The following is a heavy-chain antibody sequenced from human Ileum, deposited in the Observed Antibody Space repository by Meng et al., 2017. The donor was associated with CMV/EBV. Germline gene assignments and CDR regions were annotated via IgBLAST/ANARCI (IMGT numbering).Heavy chain of an antibody. J-gene: IGHJ4*02. V-gene: IGHV4-4*07. CDR3: ARNYGSGNWNFFHY. CDR1: GGAFSNYY. CDR2: IYTSGTT. Sequence: DPGPGLVKTPETLPLPCNVPGGAFSNYYWDWIRQPAGKGLEWIAHIYTSGTTNYNPSLKSRVTMSVDTSRNQFSLKLTSVTAADTAVYYCARNYGSGNWNFFHYWGQGTLVTVSS. D-gene: IGHD3-10*01.